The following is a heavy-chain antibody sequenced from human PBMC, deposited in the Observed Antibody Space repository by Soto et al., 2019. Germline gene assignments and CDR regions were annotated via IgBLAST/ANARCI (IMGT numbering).Heavy chain of an antibody. CDR3: GRDVGAQSSGWPNVGY. D-gene: IGHD6-19*01. J-gene: IGHJ4*02. Sequence: SETLSLTCTVSGGSISSHYWSWIRRPPGKGLEWIGYIYYSGSTNYNPSLKSRVTISVDTSKNQFSLKLSSVTAADTAVYYCGRDVGAQSSGWPNVGYWGQGTLVTVSS. CDR1: GGSISSHY. V-gene: IGHV4-59*11. CDR2: IYYSGST.